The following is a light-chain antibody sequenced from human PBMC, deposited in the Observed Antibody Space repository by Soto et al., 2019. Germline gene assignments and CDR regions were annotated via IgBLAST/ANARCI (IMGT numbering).Light chain of an antibody. CDR1: QSVSSSY. CDR2: GAS. CDR3: HQRQYWPPIT. Sequence: EIVLTQSPGTLSLSPGERATLSCRASQSVSSSYLAWYQQKPGQSPRLLIYGASSRATGIPDRFSGSGSGTDFTLTISRLEPEDFAVYYCHQRQYWPPITFGQGTRLEIK. J-gene: IGKJ5*01. V-gene: IGKV3D-20*02.